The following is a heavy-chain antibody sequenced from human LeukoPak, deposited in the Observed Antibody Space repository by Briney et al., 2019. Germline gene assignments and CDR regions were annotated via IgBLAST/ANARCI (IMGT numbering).Heavy chain of an antibody. Sequence: GASVKVSCKTSGFTFTGYYIHWLRQAPGQGLEWMGWINPKRGDTNYAPKFQGRVTMTRDTSIRTAYMDLSSLRSDDMAVYYCARDWGMVAGTAGDYWGQGTLVTVSS. CDR2: INPKRGDT. D-gene: IGHD6-19*01. CDR1: GFTFTGYY. CDR3: ARDWGMVAGTAGDY. V-gene: IGHV1-2*02. J-gene: IGHJ4*02.